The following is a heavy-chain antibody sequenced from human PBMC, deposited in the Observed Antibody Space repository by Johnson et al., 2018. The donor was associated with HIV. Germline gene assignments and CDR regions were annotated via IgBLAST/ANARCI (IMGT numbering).Heavy chain of an antibody. D-gene: IGHD2-8*01. CDR2: ISYDGNIK. CDR3: TTGSCIDGVCYAFDV. J-gene: IGHJ3*01. V-gene: IGHV3-30-3*01. Sequence: QVQLVESGGGVVQPGRSLRLSCAPSGFTFSSYAMHWVRQAPGKGLEWVAVISYDGNIKYYADSVKGRFTISRDNSKNTLYLQMNSLKAEDTAVYYCTTGSCIDGVCYAFDVWGQGTMVTVSS. CDR1: GFTFSSYA.